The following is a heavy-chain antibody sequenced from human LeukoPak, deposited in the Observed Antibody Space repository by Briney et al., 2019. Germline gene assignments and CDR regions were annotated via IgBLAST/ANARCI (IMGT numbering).Heavy chain of an antibody. V-gene: IGHV3-48*01. CDR3: ARDTPWGFDY. Sequence: PGGSLRLSCAASGFTFRSDWMSWVRQSPEKGLEWVSYISSSSSTIYYADSVKGRFTISRDNAKNSLYLQMNSLRAEDTAVYYCARDTPWGFDYWGQGTLVTVSS. CDR2: ISSSSSTI. CDR1: GFTFRSDW. D-gene: IGHD3-16*01. J-gene: IGHJ4*02.